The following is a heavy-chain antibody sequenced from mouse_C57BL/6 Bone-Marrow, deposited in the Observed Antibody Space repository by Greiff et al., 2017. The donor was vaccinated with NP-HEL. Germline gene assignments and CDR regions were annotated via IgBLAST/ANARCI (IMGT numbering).Heavy chain of an antibody. CDR2: IRSKSNNYAT. CDR1: GFSFNTYA. V-gene: IGHV10-1*01. CDR3: VGQGYYYGSYAMDY. D-gene: IGHD1-1*01. Sequence: EVQLVESGGGLVQPKGSLKLSCAASGFSFNTYAMNWVRQAPGQGLEWVARIRSKSNNYATYYADSVKARFTISRDDSESMLYLQMNNLKTEDTAMYYCVGQGYYYGSYAMDYWGQGTSVTVSS. J-gene: IGHJ4*01.